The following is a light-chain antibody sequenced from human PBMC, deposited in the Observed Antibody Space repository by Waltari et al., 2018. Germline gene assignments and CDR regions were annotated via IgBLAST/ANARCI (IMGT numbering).Light chain of an antibody. J-gene: IGLJ1*01. CDR3: GSYSDTNTFV. V-gene: IGLV2-11*01. Sequence: QAALTQPPSVSGSPEQSVTISCTGTSNDIGGYYYVSWYQQHPGKAPKLMIYDVNKRPSGVSARFSGSKSGDTASLTISGLQAEDEADYYCGSYSDTNTFVFGPGSRLTVL. CDR1: SNDIGGYYY. CDR2: DVN.